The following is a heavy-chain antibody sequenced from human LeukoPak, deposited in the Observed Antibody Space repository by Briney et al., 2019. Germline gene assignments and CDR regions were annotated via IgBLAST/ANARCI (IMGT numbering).Heavy chain of an antibody. CDR2: IKSKTDGGTT. D-gene: IGHD3-3*01. CDR3: TTDLVSGYYY. CDR1: RLTLRNAW. V-gene: IGHV3-15*01. Sequence: GGALRLSCAASRLTLRNAWTSWGRQGPGKGLGWGCRIKSKTDGGTTDYAAPVKGRFTISRDDSKNTLYLKMSMLKTEDTAVYYCTTDLVSGYYYWGQGTLVTVSS. J-gene: IGHJ4*02.